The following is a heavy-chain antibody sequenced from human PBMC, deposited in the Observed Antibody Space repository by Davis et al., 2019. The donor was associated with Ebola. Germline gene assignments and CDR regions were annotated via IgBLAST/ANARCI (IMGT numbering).Heavy chain of an antibody. Sequence: MPSETLSLTCSVSGGSISTYYWSWIRQPPGKGLESIGYIDYSGNTNYNPSLKSRVTISVDTSKNQFSLKLSSVTAADTAVYYCARGYSSWFDPWGQGTLVTVSS. V-gene: IGHV4-59*12. CDR2: IDYSGNT. D-gene: IGHD5-18*01. CDR3: ARGYSSWFDP. CDR1: GGSISTYY. J-gene: IGHJ5*02.